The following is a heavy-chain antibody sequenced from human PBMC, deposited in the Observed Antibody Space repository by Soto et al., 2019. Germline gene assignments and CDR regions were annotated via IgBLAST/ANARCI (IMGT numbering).Heavy chain of an antibody. Sequence: ASVKVSCKDSGYTFTGYYMHWVRQAPGQGLEWMGWINPNSGGTNYAQKFQGRVTMTRDTSISTAYMELSRLRSDDTAVYYCARDLPYDFWSGYSDPNWFDPWGQGNLVTVSS. J-gene: IGHJ5*02. V-gene: IGHV1-2*02. D-gene: IGHD3-3*01. CDR2: INPNSGGT. CDR3: ARDLPYDFWSGYSDPNWFDP. CDR1: GYTFTGYY.